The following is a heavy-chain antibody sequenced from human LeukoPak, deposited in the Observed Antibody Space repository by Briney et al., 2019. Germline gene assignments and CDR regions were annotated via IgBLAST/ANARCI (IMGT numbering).Heavy chain of an antibody. CDR2: MNPNSGNT. V-gene: IGHV1-8*01. CDR3: ARTRGAGYYYYMDV. J-gene: IGHJ6*03. D-gene: IGHD3-10*01. CDR1: GYTFTSYD. Sequence: GASVKVSCKASGYTFTSYDINWVRQATGQGLEWMGWMNPNSGNTGYAQKFQGRVTMTRNTSISTAYMELSSLRSEDTAVYYCARTRGAGYYYYMDVWGKGTTVTVSS.